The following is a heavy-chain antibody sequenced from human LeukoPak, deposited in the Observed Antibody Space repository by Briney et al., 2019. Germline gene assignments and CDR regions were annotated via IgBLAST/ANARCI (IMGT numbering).Heavy chain of an antibody. CDR2: ISSSSSYI. Sequence: PGGSLRLSCAASGFTFSDYYMSWIRQAPGKGLEWVSSISSSSSYIYYADSVKGRFTISRDNAKNSLYLQMNSLRAEDTAVYYCARDRERYYYDSSSYSALDYWGQGTLVTVSS. J-gene: IGHJ4*02. CDR1: GFTFSDYY. D-gene: IGHD3-22*01. CDR3: ARDRERYYYDSSSYSALDY. V-gene: IGHV3-11*06.